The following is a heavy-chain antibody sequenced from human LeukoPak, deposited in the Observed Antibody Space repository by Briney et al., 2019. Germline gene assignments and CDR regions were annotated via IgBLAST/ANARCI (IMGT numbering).Heavy chain of an antibody. D-gene: IGHD6-19*01. CDR3: ARAGYSSGWYLHDY. V-gene: IGHV4-59*01. CDR1: GGSISSYY. CDR2: IYYSGST. J-gene: IGHJ4*02. Sequence: SETLSLTCTVSGGSISSYYWSWIRQPPGKGLDWIGYIYYSGSTNYNPSLKSRVTISVDKSKNQFSLKLSSVTAADTAVYYCARAGYSSGWYLHDYWGQGTLVTVSS.